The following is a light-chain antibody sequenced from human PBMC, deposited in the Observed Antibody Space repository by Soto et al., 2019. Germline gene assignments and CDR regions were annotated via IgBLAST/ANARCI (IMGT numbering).Light chain of an antibody. CDR3: TAWDDSLNGVV. CDR2: GNN. Sequence: QAVVTQPPSASGTPGQRVSIYCSGSSSNIGSNTVNWYQQLPGTAPKLLIYGNNQRPSGVPDRFSGSKSGTSASLAISGLQSEDEADYYCTAWDDSLNGVVFGGGTQLTVL. CDR1: SSNIGSNT. V-gene: IGLV1-44*01. J-gene: IGLJ3*02.